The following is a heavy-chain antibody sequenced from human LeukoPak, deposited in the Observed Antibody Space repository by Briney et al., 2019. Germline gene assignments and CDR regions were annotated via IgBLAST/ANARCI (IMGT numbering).Heavy chain of an antibody. CDR2: FIPVLGTA. V-gene: IGHV1-69*10. CDR1: GGIFSDYA. CDR3: AGIPVFGVVLHQEPV. J-gene: IGHJ6*04. D-gene: IGHD3-3*01. Sequence: SVEVSCRASGGIFSDYALNWVRQAPGQGLEWMGVFIPVLGTANSTQNFQDRVSITADISTHTVYMELSSLKSEDTAVYFCAGIPVFGVVLHQEPVWGKGTTVTVSS.